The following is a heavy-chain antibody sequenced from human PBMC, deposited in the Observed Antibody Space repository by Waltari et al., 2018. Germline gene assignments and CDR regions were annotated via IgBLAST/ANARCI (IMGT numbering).Heavy chain of an antibody. CDR1: GFTFSSYG. CDR3: ARESFAYSSSSELDY. D-gene: IGHD6-6*01. J-gene: IGHJ4*02. CDR2: IWYDGSNK. Sequence: QVQLVESGGGVVQPGRSLRLSCAASGFTFSSYGMHWVRQAPGKGLEWVAVIWYDGSNKNYADSGKGRFTISRDNSKNTLYLQMNSLRAEDTAVYYCARESFAYSSSSELDYWGQGTLVTVSS. V-gene: IGHV3-33*01.